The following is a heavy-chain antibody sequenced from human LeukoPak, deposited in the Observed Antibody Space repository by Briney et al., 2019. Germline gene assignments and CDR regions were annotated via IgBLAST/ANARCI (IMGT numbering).Heavy chain of an antibody. CDR2: ITTNGNTI. V-gene: IGHV3-48*03. CDR3: ARVTRSYYYDGLGY. J-gene: IGHJ4*02. CDR1: GFTFSSYE. D-gene: IGHD3-22*01. Sequence: PGGSLRLSCAASGFTFSSYEMNCVRQAPGKGPEWISFITTNGNTIYYADSVKGRFIISRDNAKNSLYLQMNGLRAEDTAVYYYARVTRSYYYDGLGYWGQGTLVTVSS.